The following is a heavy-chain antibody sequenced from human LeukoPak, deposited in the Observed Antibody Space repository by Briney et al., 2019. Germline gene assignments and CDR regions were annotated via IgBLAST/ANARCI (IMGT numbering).Heavy chain of an antibody. CDR2: IWYDGSNK. D-gene: IGHD2-2*01. CDR1: IYSFSRDG. CDR3: KGDRLSRYCSSASCVYGEGFGP. V-gene: IGHV3-33*01. Sequence: PGGSLRLSWAASIYSFSRDGMHWVRQAPGKGLEWVAVIWYDGSNKYYADSVKGRFTISRDNSKNTLYLQLNSVRAEETAVFYCKGDRLSRYCSSASCVYGEGFGPWGQGTLVTVSS. J-gene: IGHJ5*02.